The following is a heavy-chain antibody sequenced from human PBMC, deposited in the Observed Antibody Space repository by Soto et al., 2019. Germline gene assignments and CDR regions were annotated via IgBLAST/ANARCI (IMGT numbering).Heavy chain of an antibody. V-gene: IGHV1-69*13. D-gene: IGHD5-18*01. CDR1: GGTFSSYA. CDR3: ARISDTAMVTYYYYGMDV. Sequence: SVKVSCKASGGTFSSYAISWVRQAPGQGLEWMGGIIPIFGTANYAQKFQGRVTITADESTSTAYMELSSLRSEDTAVYYCARISDTAMVTYYYYGMDVWGQGTTVTVSS. J-gene: IGHJ6*02. CDR2: IIPIFGTA.